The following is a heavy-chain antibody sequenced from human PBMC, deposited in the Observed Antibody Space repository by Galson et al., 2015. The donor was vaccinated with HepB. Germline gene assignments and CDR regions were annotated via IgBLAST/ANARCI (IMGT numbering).Heavy chain of an antibody. CDR2: IWYDGSNK. V-gene: IGHV3-33*01. CDR1: GFTFSSYG. D-gene: IGHD2-15*01. J-gene: IGHJ6*02. CDR3: ARGPRGCSGGSCYLGYYYYGMDV. Sequence: SLRLSCAASGFTFSSYGMHWVRQAPGKGLEWVAVIWYDGSNKYHADSVKGRSTISRDNSKNTLYLQMNSLRAEDTAVYYCARGPRGCSGGSCYLGYYYYGMDVWGQGTTVTVSS.